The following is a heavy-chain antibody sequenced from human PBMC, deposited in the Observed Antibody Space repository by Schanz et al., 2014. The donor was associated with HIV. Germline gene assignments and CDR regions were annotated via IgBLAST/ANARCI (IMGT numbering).Heavy chain of an antibody. J-gene: IGHJ6*02. CDR1: GFTFSSYG. D-gene: IGHD6-6*01. V-gene: IGHV3-33*06. CDR2: IWYDGTNK. Sequence: QVQLVESGGGVVQPGRSLRLSCAAFGFTFSSYGMHWVRQAPGKGLEWVAVIWYDGTNKYYADSVKGRFTISRDNSKKTLYLQMNSLRAEDTAVYYCANTEFPYSSSSDYYYGMDVWGQGTTVTVSS. CDR3: ANTEFPYSSSSDYYYGMDV.